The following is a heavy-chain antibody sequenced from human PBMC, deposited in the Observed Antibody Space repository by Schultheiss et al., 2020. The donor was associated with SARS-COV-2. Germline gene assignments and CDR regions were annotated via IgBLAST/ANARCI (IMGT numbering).Heavy chain of an antibody. D-gene: IGHD6-6*01. J-gene: IGHJ6*02. CDR1: GGSFSGYY. V-gene: IGHV4-59*10. CDR2: IYTSGST. CDR3: ARDLYSSSPYYYYGMDV. Sequence: SETLSLTCAVYGGSFSGYYWSWIRQPAGKGLEWIGRIYTSGSTNYNPSLKSRVTMSLDTSKNQFSLKLSSVTAADTAVYYCARDLYSSSPYYYYGMDVWGQGTTVTVSS.